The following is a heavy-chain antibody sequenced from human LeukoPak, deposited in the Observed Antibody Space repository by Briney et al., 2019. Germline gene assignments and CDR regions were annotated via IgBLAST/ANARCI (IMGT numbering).Heavy chain of an antibody. Sequence: GGSLRLSCTASGFTFGDYAMSWVRQAPGKRLEWVGFIRSKAYGGTTEYAASVKGRFTISRDDSKGIAYLQMNSLKTEDTAVYYCTRGRVAVAGRPFDYWGQGTLVTVSS. CDR3: TRGRVAVAGRPFDY. CDR1: GFTFGDYA. J-gene: IGHJ4*02. D-gene: IGHD6-19*01. CDR2: IRSKAYGGTT. V-gene: IGHV3-49*04.